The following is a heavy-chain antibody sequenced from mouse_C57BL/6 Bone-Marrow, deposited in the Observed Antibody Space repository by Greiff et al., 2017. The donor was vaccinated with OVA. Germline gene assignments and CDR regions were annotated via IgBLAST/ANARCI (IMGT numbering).Heavy chain of an antibody. D-gene: IGHD2-1*01. V-gene: IGHV1-39*01. CDR1: GYSFTDYN. CDR3: AREIYYGNYGYAMDY. CDR2: INPNYGTT. J-gene: IGHJ4*01. Sequence: EVKLVESGPELVKPGASVKISCKASGYSFTDYNMNWVKQSNGKSLEWIGVINPNYGTTSYNQKFKGKATLTVDQSSSTAYRQLNSLTSEDSAVYYCAREIYYGNYGYAMDYWGQGTSVTVSS.